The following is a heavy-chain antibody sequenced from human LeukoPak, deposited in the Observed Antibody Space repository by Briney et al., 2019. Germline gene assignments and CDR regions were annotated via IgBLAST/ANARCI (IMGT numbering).Heavy chain of an antibody. Sequence: PPETPSLTCTLSGDSIRIYYWNWIPQPPGKGLEWIGYIYYSGSTNYNPSLKSRVTIPADTSKNQFSLKLSSVSAADTAVYYCARDGKFGYYDSSGYQSRYWYFDLWGRGTLVTVSS. CDR2: IYYSGST. D-gene: IGHD3-22*01. CDR3: ARDGKFGYYDSSGYQSRYWYFDL. J-gene: IGHJ2*01. CDR1: GDSIRIYY. V-gene: IGHV4-59*01.